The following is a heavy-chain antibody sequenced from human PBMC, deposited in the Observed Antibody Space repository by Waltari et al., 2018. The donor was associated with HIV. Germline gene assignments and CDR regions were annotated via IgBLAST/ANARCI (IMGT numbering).Heavy chain of an antibody. V-gene: IGHV3-21*01. J-gene: IGHJ4*02. CDR2: ISISHTQM. CDR1: GFTFSNFS. CDR3: VRGAGRDLLLFGGDF. D-gene: IGHD3-16*01. Sequence: EVHLLESGGGLVKPGGSLRLSCEVSGFTFSNFSMNWVRQAPGNGLEWVSSISISHTQMSYADSVKGRLTIFRDNAKKSLYLQMNSLRDEDTAVYYCVRGAGRDLLLFGGDFWGQGTLVTVSS.